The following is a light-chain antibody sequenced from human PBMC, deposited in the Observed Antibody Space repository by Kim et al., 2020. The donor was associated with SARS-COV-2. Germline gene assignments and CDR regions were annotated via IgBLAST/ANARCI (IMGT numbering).Light chain of an antibody. Sequence: DIQLTQSPAFLSASVGDRVTITCRASQGTGTYLAWYQQKPGKAPKVLIYGASTLQSGVPSRFSGSGSGTDFTLTISSLQPEDFATYYCHQLNTYPRTFGQGTTVDIK. CDR1: QGTGTY. J-gene: IGKJ1*01. CDR2: GAS. V-gene: IGKV1-9*01. CDR3: HQLNTYPRT.